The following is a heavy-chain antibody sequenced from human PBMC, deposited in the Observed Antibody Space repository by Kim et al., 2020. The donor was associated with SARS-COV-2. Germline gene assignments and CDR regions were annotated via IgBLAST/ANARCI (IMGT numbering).Heavy chain of an antibody. CDR3: ARGPRGDIPLLWFRELSVHYYGMDV. CDR2: IYHGGST. CDR1: GGSISSSNW. V-gene: IGHV4-4*02. Sequence: SETLSLTCAVSGGSISSSNWWSWVRQPPGKGLEWIGEIYHGGSTNYNPSLKSRVTISVDKSKNQFSLKLSSVTAADTAVYYCARGPRGDIPLLWFRELSVHYYGMDVWGQGTTVTVSS. D-gene: IGHD3-10*01. J-gene: IGHJ6*02.